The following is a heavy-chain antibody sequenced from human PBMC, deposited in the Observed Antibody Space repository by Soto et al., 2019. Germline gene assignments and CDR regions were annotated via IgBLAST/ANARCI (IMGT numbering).Heavy chain of an antibody. Sequence: GSLRLSCAASGFTCNSYSMNWVRHAPRKGLEWVSYISSSSSTIYYADSVKGRFTISRDNAKNSLYLQMNSLRDEDTAVYYCARETTGRITMVRGVPNYYYYGMDVWGQGTTVTVSS. J-gene: IGHJ6*02. CDR3: ARETTGRITMVRGVPNYYYYGMDV. V-gene: IGHV3-48*02. D-gene: IGHD3-10*01. CDR2: ISSSSSTI. CDR1: GFTCNSYS.